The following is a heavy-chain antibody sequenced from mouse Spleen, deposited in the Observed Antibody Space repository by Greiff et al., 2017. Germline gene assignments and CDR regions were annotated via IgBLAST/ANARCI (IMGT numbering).Heavy chain of an antibody. Sequence: EVKLMESGGGLVQPGGSRKLSCAASGFTFSSFGMHWVRQAPEKRLEWVATISSGGSYTYYPDSVKGRFTISRDNAKNTLYLQMSSLKSEDTAMYYCTRESLDSSGYSYWGQGTLVTVSA. D-gene: IGHD3-2*01. J-gene: IGHJ3*01. CDR1: GFTFSSFG. V-gene: IGHV5-6-4*01. CDR3: TRESLDSSGYSY. CDR2: ISSGGSYT.